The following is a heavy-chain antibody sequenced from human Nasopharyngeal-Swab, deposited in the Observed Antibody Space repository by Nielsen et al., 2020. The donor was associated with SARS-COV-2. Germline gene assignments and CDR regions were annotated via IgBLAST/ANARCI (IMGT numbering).Heavy chain of an antibody. CDR2: IYYSGST. J-gene: IGHJ4*02. CDR3: ARFNHDYGDDFDY. Sequence: GSLRLSCTVSGGSISSSSYYWGWIRQPPGKGLEWIGSIYYSGSTYYNPSLKSRVTISVDTSKNQFSLKLSSVTAADTAVYYCARFNHDYGDDFDYWGQGTLVTVSS. V-gene: IGHV4-39*07. D-gene: IGHD4-17*01. CDR1: GGSISSSSYY.